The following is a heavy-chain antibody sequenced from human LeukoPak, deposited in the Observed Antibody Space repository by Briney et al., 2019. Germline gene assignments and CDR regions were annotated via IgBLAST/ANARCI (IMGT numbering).Heavy chain of an antibody. D-gene: IGHD3-10*01. CDR1: GFTFSSYW. J-gene: IGHJ4*02. CDR3: AKTLLWATFDY. CDR2: IKEDGGET. V-gene: IGHV3-7*01. Sequence: GGSLRLSCETSGFTFSSYWMTWVRQAPGKGLEWVANIKEDGGETYYVGSVKGRFTISRDNSKNTLYLQMNSLRAEDTAVYYCAKTLLWATFDYWGQGTLVTVSS.